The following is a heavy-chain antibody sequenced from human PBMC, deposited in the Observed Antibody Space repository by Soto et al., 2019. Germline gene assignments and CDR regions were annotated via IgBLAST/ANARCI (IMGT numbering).Heavy chain of an antibody. CDR1: GGSISSGCYS. V-gene: IGHV4-61*01. J-gene: IGHJ5*02. CDR2: IYYSGST. Sequence: SETLSLTCAVSGGSISSGCYSWTWIPQPPGKGLVGIGYIYYSGSTNYHPSLKSRVTISVDTSKNQFSLKLSSVTAADTAVYYCARGLSLRRGSGYIKKENWFDPWGQGTLVTVSS. D-gene: IGHD3-22*01. CDR3: ARGLSLRRGSGYIKKENWFDP.